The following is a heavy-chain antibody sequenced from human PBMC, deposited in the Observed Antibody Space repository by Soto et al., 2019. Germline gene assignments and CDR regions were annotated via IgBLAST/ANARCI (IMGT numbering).Heavy chain of an antibody. CDR3: ARPSDYGDYSYYFDY. J-gene: IGHJ4*02. D-gene: IGHD4-17*01. Sequence: QLQLQESGPGLVKPSETLSLTCTVSGGSISSSSYYWGWIRQPPGKGLEWIGSIYYSGSTYYNSSLKSRVTISVDTSKNQFSLKLSSVTAADTAVYYCARPSDYGDYSYYFDYWGQGTLVTVSS. CDR2: IYYSGST. CDR1: GGSISSSSYY. V-gene: IGHV4-39*01.